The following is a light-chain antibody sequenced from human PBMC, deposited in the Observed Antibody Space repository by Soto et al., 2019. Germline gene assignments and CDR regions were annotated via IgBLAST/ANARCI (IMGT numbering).Light chain of an antibody. CDR1: QSVNSNY. J-gene: IGKJ1*01. V-gene: IGKV3-20*01. CDR3: QHYVSWWT. CDR2: GAS. Sequence: DIVLTQSPGTLSLSPGERATLSCRASQSVNSNYLAWYQQSPGQAPRLLIYGASNRATGIPDRFSGSGSGTDFTLTITRLEPEDFAVYYCQHYVSWWTFGQGTKVDIK.